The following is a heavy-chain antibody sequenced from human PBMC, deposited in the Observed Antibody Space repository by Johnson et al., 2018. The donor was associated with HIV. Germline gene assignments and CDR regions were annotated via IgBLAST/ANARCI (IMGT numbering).Heavy chain of an antibody. CDR1: GFTFSDYY. CDR2: ISGSGIDI. J-gene: IGHJ3*02. Sequence: QVQLVESGGGLVKPGGSLRLSCAASGFTFSDYYMSWIRQAPGKGLEWVSYISGSGIDIYYADSVKGRFTISRDNAKNSLYLQMNSLRAEDTALYYCAGYSSSWYDAFDIWGQGTMVTVSS. V-gene: IGHV3-11*01. D-gene: IGHD6-13*01. CDR3: AGYSSSWYDAFDI.